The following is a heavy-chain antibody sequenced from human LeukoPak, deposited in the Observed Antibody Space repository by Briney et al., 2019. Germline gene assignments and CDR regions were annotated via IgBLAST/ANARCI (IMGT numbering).Heavy chain of an antibody. J-gene: IGHJ4*02. Sequence: GGSLRLSCAASGFTFSSYEMNWVRQAPGKGLEWVSYISSTGNTIYYADSVKGRFTISRDNAKNSLYLQMNSLRAEGTAFYYCARDLNGDYVFDYWGQGTLVTVSS. CDR2: ISSTGNTI. CDR3: ARDLNGDYVFDY. D-gene: IGHD4-17*01. V-gene: IGHV3-48*03. CDR1: GFTFSSYE.